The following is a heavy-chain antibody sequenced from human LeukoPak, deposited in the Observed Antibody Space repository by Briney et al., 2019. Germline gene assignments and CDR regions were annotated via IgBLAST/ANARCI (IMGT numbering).Heavy chain of an antibody. D-gene: IGHD5-18*01. CDR2: IKPDGSDK. CDR1: GFTFSGYW. Sequence: GGSLRLSCAASGFTFSGYWMSWVRQAPGKGLEWVANIKPDGSDKYYVDSVKGRFTISRENAKNSLYLHMNSLRAEDTAVYYCARGRIQLWSHDYWGQGTLVTVSS. J-gene: IGHJ4*02. CDR3: ARGRIQLWSHDY. V-gene: IGHV3-7*04.